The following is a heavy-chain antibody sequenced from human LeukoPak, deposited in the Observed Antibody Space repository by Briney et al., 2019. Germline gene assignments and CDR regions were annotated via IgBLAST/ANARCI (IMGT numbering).Heavy chain of an antibody. CDR3: ARVRDGYNDAYDI. CDR2: ISAYNGNT. V-gene: IGHV1-18*01. J-gene: IGHJ3*02. Sequence: ASVKVSCKASGYTFTSYGISWVRQAPGQGLEWMGWISAYNGNTNYAQKLQGRVTMTTDTSTSTVYMELSSLRPEDTAVYYCARVRDGYNDAYDIWGQGTMVTVTS. D-gene: IGHD5-24*01. CDR1: GYTFTSYG.